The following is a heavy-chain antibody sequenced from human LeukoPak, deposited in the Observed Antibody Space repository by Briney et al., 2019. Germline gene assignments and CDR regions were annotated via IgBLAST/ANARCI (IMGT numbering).Heavy chain of an antibody. J-gene: IGHJ5*02. CDR3: AREIDSSGYSNWFDP. V-gene: IGHV4-38-2*02. Sequence: PSETLSLTCTVSGYSISSGYYWGWIRQPPGKGLEWIGSIYYSGSTYYNPSLKSRVTISVDTSKNQFSLKLSSVTAADTAVYYCAREIDSSGYSNWFDPWGQGTLVTVSS. D-gene: IGHD3-22*01. CDR1: GYSISSGYY. CDR2: IYYSGST.